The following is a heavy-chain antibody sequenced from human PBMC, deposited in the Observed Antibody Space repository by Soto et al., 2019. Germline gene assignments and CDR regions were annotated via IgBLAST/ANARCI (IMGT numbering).Heavy chain of an antibody. CDR1: GGSFSGYY. CDR3: ARGKQLAYPCFDY. D-gene: IGHD6-6*01. V-gene: IGHV4-34*01. CDR2: INHSGST. Sequence: SETLSLTCAVYGGSFSGYYWSWIRQPPGKGLEWIGEINHSGSTNYNPSLKSRVTISVDTSKNQFSLKLSSVTAADTAVYYCARGKQLAYPCFDYWGQGTLVTVSS. J-gene: IGHJ4*02.